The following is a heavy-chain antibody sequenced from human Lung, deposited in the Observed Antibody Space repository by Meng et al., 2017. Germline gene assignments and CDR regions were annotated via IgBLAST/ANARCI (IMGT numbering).Heavy chain of an antibody. CDR3: ARGPTTMAHDFDY. D-gene: IGHD4-11*01. V-gene: IGHV4-34*01. CDR2: INHSGST. CDR1: GGSFSDYY. Sequence: QVQLQTGGEGLLKPSGTLSLPCVVSGGSFSDYYWSWIRQPPGKGLEWIGEINHSGSTNYNPSLESRATISVDTSQNNLSLKLSSVTAADSAVYYCARGPTTMAHDFDYWGQGTLVTVSS. J-gene: IGHJ4*02.